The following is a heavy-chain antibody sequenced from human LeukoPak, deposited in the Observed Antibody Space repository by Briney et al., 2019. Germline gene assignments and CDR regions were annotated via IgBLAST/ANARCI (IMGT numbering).Heavy chain of an antibody. CDR1: GFTFSDYY. Sequence: GGSLRLSCAASGFTFSDYYMSWIRQAPGKGLEWVSYISSSGSTIYYADSVKGRFTISRDNAKNSLYLQMNSLRAEDTAVYYCARAFAIQYYYDSSGYYYFDYWGQGTLVTVSS. V-gene: IGHV3-11*01. CDR2: ISSSGSTI. D-gene: IGHD3-22*01. J-gene: IGHJ4*02. CDR3: ARAFAIQYYYDSSGYYYFDY.